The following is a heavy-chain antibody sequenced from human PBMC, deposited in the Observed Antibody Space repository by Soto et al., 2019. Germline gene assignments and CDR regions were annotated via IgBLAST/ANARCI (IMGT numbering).Heavy chain of an antibody. Sequence: GGSLRVSCEGSGFTFISYSMNWVRHSPGKGLEWVSSISGSGGYIYYADSVKGRFTISRDNAKNSLYLQMTSLRDEDTALYYCARDRQSTPWYAADYWGQGSLVTV. CDR1: GFTFISYS. CDR3: ARDRQSTPWYAADY. D-gene: IGHD6-13*01. V-gene: IGHV3-21*01. J-gene: IGHJ4*02. CDR2: ISGSGGYI.